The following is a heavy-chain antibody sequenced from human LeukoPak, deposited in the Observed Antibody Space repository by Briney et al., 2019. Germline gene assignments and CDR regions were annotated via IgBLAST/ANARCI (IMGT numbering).Heavy chain of an antibody. J-gene: IGHJ4*02. CDR2: FYPEDGET. CDR1: GYTLTELS. Sequence: ASVKVSCKVSGYTLTELSMHWVRQAPGKGLEWMGGFYPEDGETIYAQKFQGRVTMTEDTSTDTAYMELSSLRSEDTAVYYCATGLRFLEWLSAPDFDYWGQGTLVTVSS. CDR3: ATGLRFLEWLSAPDFDY. D-gene: IGHD3-3*01. V-gene: IGHV1-24*01.